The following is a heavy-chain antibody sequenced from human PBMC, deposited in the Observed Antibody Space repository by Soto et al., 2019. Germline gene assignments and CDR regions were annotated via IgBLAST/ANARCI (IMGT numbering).Heavy chain of an antibody. CDR2: IDPNGGRR. CDR1: GYRFTSTY. V-gene: IGHV1-46*01. CDR3: ARERGNDYDDY. D-gene: IGHD3-16*01. J-gene: IGHJ4*02. Sequence: ASVKVSCKASGYRFTSTYMHWVRQAPGQGLEWMGVIDPNGGRRIYSEKFQGRVTLSRDTSTATDYMQLSSLRSEDTAMYYCARERGNDYDDYWGQGTLVTVSS.